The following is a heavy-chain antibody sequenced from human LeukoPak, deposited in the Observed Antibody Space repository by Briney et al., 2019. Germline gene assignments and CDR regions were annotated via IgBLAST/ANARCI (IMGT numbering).Heavy chain of an antibody. V-gene: IGHV4-4*02. J-gene: IGHJ4*02. Sequence: PSGTLSLTCAVSGGSISSSNWWSWVRQPPGKGLEWIGQIYHSGSTNYNPSLKSRVTISVDRSKNQFSLKLSSVTAADTAVYYCAREYCSGGSCYDALGYWGQGTLVTVSS. CDR2: IYHSGST. D-gene: IGHD2-15*01. CDR3: AREYCSGGSCYDALGY. CDR1: GGSISSSNW.